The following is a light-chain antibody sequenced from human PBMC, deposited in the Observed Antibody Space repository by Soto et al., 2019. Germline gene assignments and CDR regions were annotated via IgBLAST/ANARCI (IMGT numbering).Light chain of an antibody. CDR1: QSVSSN. CDR3: QQYSKWPIT. V-gene: IGKV3-15*01. Sequence: EIVMTQSPATLSLSPGERATLSCRASQSVSSNVAWYQQIPGQTPRLLIFAAAARATGVPARFSGSGSGTEFTLTISSLQSEDFAVYYCQQYSKWPITFGQGTRLEIK. J-gene: IGKJ5*01. CDR2: AAA.